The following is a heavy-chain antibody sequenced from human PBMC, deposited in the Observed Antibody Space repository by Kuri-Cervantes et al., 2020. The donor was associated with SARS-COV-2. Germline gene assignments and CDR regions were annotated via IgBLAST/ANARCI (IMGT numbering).Heavy chain of an antibody. CDR1: GFTFSSYS. CDR3: ARGYCSSTSCPPYYYYGMDV. V-gene: IGHV3-48*02. D-gene: IGHD2-2*01. CDR2: ISSSSSTI. J-gene: IGHJ6*02. Sequence: GGSLRLSCAASGFTFSSYSMNWVRQAPGKGLEWVSYISSSSSTIYYADSVKGRFTISRDNAKNSLYLQMNSLRDEDTAAYYCARGYCSSTSCPPYYYYGMDVWGQGTTVTVSS.